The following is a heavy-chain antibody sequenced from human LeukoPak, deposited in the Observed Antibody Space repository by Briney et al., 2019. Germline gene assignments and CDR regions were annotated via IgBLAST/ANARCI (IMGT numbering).Heavy chain of an antibody. V-gene: IGHV4-4*07. J-gene: IGHJ6*03. D-gene: IGHD3-22*01. CDR2: FYPGVGT. CDR3: ARLKFYDSTGYSPGHYMDV. Sequence: SETLSLTRTVSGGPMFSYYWSWIRQTAGKGLEWIGRFYPGVGTDYNPSLKSRVTMSVDTSKNQFALKLSAVTAADTAVYYCARLKFYDSTGYSPGHYMDVWGKGTTVTVSS. CDR1: GGPMFSYY.